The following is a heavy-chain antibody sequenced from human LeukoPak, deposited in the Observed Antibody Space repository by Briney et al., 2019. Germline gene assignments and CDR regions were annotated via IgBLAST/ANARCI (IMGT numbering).Heavy chain of an antibody. D-gene: IGHD5-18*01. CDR2: ISGSGGST. J-gene: IGHJ4*02. V-gene: IGHV3-23*01. CDR3: AKSSGYSYGSIDY. Sequence: GGSLRLSCAASAFTFSSYSMNSVRQAPGKGLEWVSAISGSGGSTYYADSVKGRFTISRDNSKNTLYLQMNSLRAEDTAVYYCAKSSGYSYGSIDYWGQGTLVTVSS. CDR1: AFTFSSYS.